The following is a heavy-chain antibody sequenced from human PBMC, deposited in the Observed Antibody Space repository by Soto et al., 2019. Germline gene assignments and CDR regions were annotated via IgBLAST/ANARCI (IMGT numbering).Heavy chain of an antibody. Sequence: GGSLRLSCAASGFTFSSYGMHWVRQAPGKGLEWVAVIWYDGSNKYYADSVKGRFTISRDNSKNTLYLQMNSLRAEDTAVYYCARHDYGDYSLDYWGQGTLVTVSS. CDR2: IWYDGSNK. D-gene: IGHD4-17*01. V-gene: IGHV3-33*01. CDR1: GFTFSSYG. J-gene: IGHJ4*02. CDR3: ARHDYGDYSLDY.